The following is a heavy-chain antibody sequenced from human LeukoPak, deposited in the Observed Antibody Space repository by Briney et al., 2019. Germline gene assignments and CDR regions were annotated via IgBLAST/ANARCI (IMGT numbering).Heavy chain of an antibody. D-gene: IGHD3-10*01. V-gene: IGHV1-69*01. CDR3: ARAYYYGSGSYYTLSVFDY. CDR2: IYPIFGTA. J-gene: IGHJ4*02. CDR1: GCTFTSYA. Sequence: SVKLSCNCSGCTFTSYANNWVRQPPGQGLEWVGGIYPIFGTANYAQKIQGRVTITEDESTSTAYMELSSLKSEDTAVYSCARAYYYGSGSYYTLSVFDYWGERTLVTVSS.